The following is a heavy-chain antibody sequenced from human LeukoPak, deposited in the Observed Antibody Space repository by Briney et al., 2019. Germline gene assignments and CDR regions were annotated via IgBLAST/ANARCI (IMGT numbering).Heavy chain of an antibody. D-gene: IGHD6-13*01. Sequence: GESLKISCKGSGYSFTSYWISWVRQMPGKGLEWMGSIDPTDSYTNYSPSFQGHVTISADKSISTAYLQWSSLKASDTAMYYCARQAPGSSWYDYWGQGTLVTVSS. CDR1: GYSFTSYW. CDR2: IDPTDSYT. CDR3: ARQAPGSSWYDY. J-gene: IGHJ4*02. V-gene: IGHV5-10-1*01.